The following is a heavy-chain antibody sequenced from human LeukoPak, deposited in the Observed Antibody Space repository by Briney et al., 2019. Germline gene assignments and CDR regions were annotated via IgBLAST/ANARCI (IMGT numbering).Heavy chain of an antibody. J-gene: IGHJ4*02. CDR2: ISSSGSTM. CDR1: GLTFSDYY. D-gene: IGHD3-22*01. Sequence: PGGSLRLSCAASGLTFSDYYMTWIRQAPGKGLEWVAYISSSGSTMYSADSVKGRFTVSRDNAKNSLFLHMNSLRAEDTAIYYCAIQITMIVVVPYFDYWGKGTLVTVSS. V-gene: IGHV3-11*04. CDR3: AIQITMIVVVPYFDY.